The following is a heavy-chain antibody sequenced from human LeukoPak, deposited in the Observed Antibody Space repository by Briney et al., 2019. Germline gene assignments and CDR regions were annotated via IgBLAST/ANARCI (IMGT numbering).Heavy chain of an antibody. D-gene: IGHD3-9*01. V-gene: IGHV1-18*04. CDR2: ISAYNGNT. Sequence: ASVKVSCKASGYTFTSYGISWVRQAPGQGLEWMGWISAYNGNTNYAQKLQGRVTMTTDKSTSKAYMELRSLRYDDTAVYYCARDRTPYYDILTGPHWFDPWGQGTLVTVSS. CDR1: GYTFTSYG. J-gene: IGHJ5*02. CDR3: ARDRTPYYDILTGPHWFDP.